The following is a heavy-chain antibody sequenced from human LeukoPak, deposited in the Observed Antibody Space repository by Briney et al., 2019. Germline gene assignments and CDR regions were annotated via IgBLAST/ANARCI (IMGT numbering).Heavy chain of an antibody. D-gene: IGHD2/OR15-2a*01. V-gene: IGHV3-23*01. CDR1: GFTFSTYA. Sequence: PGGSLRRYCAASGFTFSTYAMNWVRRAPGKGLEWVSGISESDGRTYYADSVKGRFTISRDNSKNTLYLQMNSLRVEDTAVYYCAKVLSLTQYYWYGMDVWGQGTTVVVSS. CDR3: AKVLSLTQYYWYGMDV. J-gene: IGHJ6*02. CDR2: ISESDGRT.